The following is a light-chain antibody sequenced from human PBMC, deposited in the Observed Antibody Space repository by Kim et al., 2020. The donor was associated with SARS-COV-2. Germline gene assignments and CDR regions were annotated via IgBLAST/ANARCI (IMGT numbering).Light chain of an antibody. CDR2: GAS. J-gene: IGKJ2*01. CDR3: QHYGSSLYT. Sequence: EIVLRQSPGTLSLSPGERATLSCRASQSVSSNYLAWYQQKPGQAPRLLIYGASSRATGIPDRFSGSGSGTDFTLTISRLEPEDFTVYYCQHYGSSLYTFGQGTKLEI. V-gene: IGKV3-20*01. CDR1: QSVSSNY.